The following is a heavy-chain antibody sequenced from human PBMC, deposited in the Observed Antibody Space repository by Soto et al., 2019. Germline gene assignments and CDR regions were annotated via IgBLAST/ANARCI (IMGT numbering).Heavy chain of an antibody. Sequence: PGGSLRLSCAASGFTFSDYYMSWIRQAPGKGLEWVSYISSSGSTIYYADSAKGRFTISRDNAKNSLYLQMNSLRAEDTAVYYCARGARWDCYPNNRFDPWGQGTLVTVSS. CDR2: ISSSGSTI. CDR1: GFTFSDYY. V-gene: IGHV3-11*01. CDR3: ARGARWDCYPNNRFDP. D-gene: IGHD2-21*02. J-gene: IGHJ5*02.